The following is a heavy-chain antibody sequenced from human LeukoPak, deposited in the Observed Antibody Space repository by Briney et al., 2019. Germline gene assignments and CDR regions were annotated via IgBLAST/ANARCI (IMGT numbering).Heavy chain of an antibody. D-gene: IGHD2-15*01. CDR3: TTDPDIVVVVARPPTDY. CDR1: GFTFSNAW. Sequence: GGSLRLSCAASGFTFSNAWMSWVRQAPGKGLEWVGRIKSKTDGGTTDYAAPVKGRFTISRDDSKNTLCLQMNSLKTEDTAVYYCTTDPDIVVVVARPPTDYWGQGTLVTVSS. J-gene: IGHJ4*02. CDR2: IKSKTDGGTT. V-gene: IGHV3-15*01.